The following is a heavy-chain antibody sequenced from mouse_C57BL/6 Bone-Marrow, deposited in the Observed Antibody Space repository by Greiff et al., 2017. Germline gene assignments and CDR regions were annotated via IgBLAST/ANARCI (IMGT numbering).Heavy chain of an antibody. Sequence: VKLMESGAELVRPGASVKLSCKASGYTFTDYYINWVKQRPGQGLEWIARIYPGSGNTYYNEKFKGKATLTAEKSSSTAYMQLSSLTSEDSAVYFCARDYYGPYWYFDVWGTGTTVTVSS. D-gene: IGHD1-1*01. V-gene: IGHV1-76*01. CDR1: GYTFTDYY. J-gene: IGHJ1*03. CDR3: ARDYYGPYWYFDV. CDR2: IYPGSGNT.